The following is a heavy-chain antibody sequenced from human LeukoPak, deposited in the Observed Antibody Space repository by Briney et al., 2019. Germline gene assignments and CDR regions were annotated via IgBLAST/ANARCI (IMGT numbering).Heavy chain of an antibody. V-gene: IGHV3-74*01. CDR2: INSDGSST. D-gene: IGHD4-17*01. J-gene: IGHJ4*02. Sequence: PGGSLRLSCAASGFTFSSYWMHWVRQAPGKGLVWVSRINSDGSSTSYADSVKGRFTISRDNAKNTLYLQMNSLRAEDTAVYYCASVKTTVTTLRYWGQGTLVTVSS. CDR3: ASVKTTVTTLRY. CDR1: GFTFSSYW.